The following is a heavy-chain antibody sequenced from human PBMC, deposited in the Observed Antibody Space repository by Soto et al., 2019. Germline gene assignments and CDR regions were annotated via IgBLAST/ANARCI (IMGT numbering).Heavy chain of an antibody. Sequence: QVQLVQSGAEVKEPGDSVRVSCEASGYTFTAYYIHWVRQAPGQGLEWMGWINPKFGDTTYAQDFQGTVSMTMDMSISTVYMQLSSLTSDDTAIYYCTRNMDYYYGRGSGNGHGVWGQGTTVTVFS. CDR1: GYTFTAYY. V-gene: IGHV1-2*02. D-gene: IGHD3-10*02. CDR3: TRNMDYYYGRGSGNGHGV. J-gene: IGHJ6*02. CDR2: INPKFGDT.